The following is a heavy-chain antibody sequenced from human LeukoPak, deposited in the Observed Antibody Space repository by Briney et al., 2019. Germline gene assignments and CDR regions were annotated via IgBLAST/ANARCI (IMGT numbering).Heavy chain of an antibody. CDR1: GFTLRNYG. V-gene: IGHV3-23*01. Sequence: GGSLRLSCAASGFTLRNYGMSWVRQAPGKGPEWASGSSGGGDSTYYADSVKGRFTISRDNSKNTLYLQMSSLRAEDTALYYCAKGPRALENSTHFFDYWGQGTLVTVSS. CDR2: SSGGGDST. CDR3: AKGPRALENSTHFFDY. D-gene: IGHD1-1*01. J-gene: IGHJ4*02.